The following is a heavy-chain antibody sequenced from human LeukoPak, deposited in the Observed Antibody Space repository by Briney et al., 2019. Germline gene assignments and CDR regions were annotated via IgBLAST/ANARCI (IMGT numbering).Heavy chain of an antibody. V-gene: IGHV1-69*13. Sequence: SVKVSCKASGGTFSSFAISWVRQAPGQGLEWMGGIIPIFGTANYAQKFQGRVTITADESTSTAYMELSSLRSEDTAVYYCARVRGSGSYYVGTLYYYYGMDVWGKGTTVTVSS. J-gene: IGHJ6*04. CDR1: GGTFSSFA. CDR2: IIPIFGTA. CDR3: ARVRGSGSYYVGTLYYYYGMDV. D-gene: IGHD3-10*01.